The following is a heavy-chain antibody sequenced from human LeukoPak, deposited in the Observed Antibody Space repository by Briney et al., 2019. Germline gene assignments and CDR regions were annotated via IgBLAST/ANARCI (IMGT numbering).Heavy chain of an antibody. CDR2: IYYSGNT. CDR3: ARLPYCGSINCYSPYYFDY. V-gene: IGHV4-38-2*01. D-gene: IGHD2-2*01. CDR1: GYSMSSCYF. Sequence: SETLTLTCAVSGYSMSSCYFWGWLRQPPGEGLGWIGRIYYSGNTYYKPSLKSRVTISVDTSKNQFSLKLSSVTAADTAVYYCARLPYCGSINCYSPYYFDYWGQGTLVTVSS. J-gene: IGHJ4*02.